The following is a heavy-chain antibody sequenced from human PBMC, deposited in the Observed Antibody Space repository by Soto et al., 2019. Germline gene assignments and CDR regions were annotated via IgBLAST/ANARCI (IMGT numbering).Heavy chain of an antibody. CDR3: ARDGDGIFDY. D-gene: IGHD7-27*01. CDR1: GGTFSSYT. CDR2: IIPILGIA. Sequence: QVQLVQSGAEVKKPGSSVKVSCKASGGTFSSYTISWVRQAPGQGLGWMGRIIPILGIANYAQKFQGRVTITADKSTSTAYMELSSLRSEDTAVYYCARDGDGIFDYWGQGTLVTVSS. V-gene: IGHV1-69*08. J-gene: IGHJ4*02.